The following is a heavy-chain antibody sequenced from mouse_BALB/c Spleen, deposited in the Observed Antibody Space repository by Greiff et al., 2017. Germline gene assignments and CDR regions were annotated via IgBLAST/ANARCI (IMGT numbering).Heavy chain of an antibody. CDR2: ISSGSSTI. J-gene: IGHJ4*01. CDR1: GFTFSSFG. V-gene: IGHV5-17*02. Sequence: EVKVVESGGGLVQPGGSRKLSCAASGFTFSSFGMHWVRQAPEKGLEWVAYISSGSSTIYYADTVKGRFTISRDNPKNTLFLQMTSLRSEDTAMYYCASDGYHYYYAMDYWGQGTSVTVSS. D-gene: IGHD2-3*01. CDR3: ASDGYHYYYAMDY.